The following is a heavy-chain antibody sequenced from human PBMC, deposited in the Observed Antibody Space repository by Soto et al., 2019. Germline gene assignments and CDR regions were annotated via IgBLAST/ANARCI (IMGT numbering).Heavy chain of an antibody. V-gene: IGHV1-69*02. CDR1: GGTFSSYT. Sequence: QVQLVQSGAEVKKPGSSVKVSCKASGGTFSSYTISWVRQARGQGLEWAGRIIPILGIANYAHKFQGRVTITADKSTSTAYMELSSLRSEDTAVYYCARVGSLDYWGQGTLVTVSS. D-gene: IGHD1-26*01. CDR3: ARVGSLDY. CDR2: IIPILGIA. J-gene: IGHJ4*02.